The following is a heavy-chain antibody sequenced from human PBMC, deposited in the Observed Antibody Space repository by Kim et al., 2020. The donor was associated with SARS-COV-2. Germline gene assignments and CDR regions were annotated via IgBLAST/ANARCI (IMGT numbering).Heavy chain of an antibody. D-gene: IGHD1-1*01. CDR3: ARESTERRPNAFDI. J-gene: IGHJ3*02. V-gene: IGHV1-2*02. Sequence: ARKFQGRVTMTRDTSISTAYMELSRLRSDDTAVYYCARESTERRPNAFDIWGQGTMVTVSS.